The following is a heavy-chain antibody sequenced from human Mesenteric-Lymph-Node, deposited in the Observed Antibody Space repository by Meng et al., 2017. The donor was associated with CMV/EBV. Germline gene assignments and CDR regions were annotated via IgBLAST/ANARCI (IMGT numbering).Heavy chain of an antibody. CDR3: AKDGGLGMAWFDP. D-gene: IGHD4-23*01. V-gene: IGHV1-2*02. CDR1: GYTFTGYY. J-gene: IGHJ5*02. CDR2: INPNSGGT. Sequence: ASVKVSCKASGYTFTGYYMHWVRQAPGQGLEWMGWINPNSGGTNYAQKFQGRVTMTRDTSISTAYMELGRLRSDDTAVYYCAKDGGLGMAWFDPWGQGTLVTVSS.